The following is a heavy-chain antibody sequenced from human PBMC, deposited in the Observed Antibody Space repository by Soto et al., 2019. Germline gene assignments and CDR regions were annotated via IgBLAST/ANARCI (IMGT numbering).Heavy chain of an antibody. CDR1: GYTFTSYV. V-gene: IGHV1-18*01. J-gene: IGHJ5*02. CDR3: ARDGPQYYYICTGQSPFAP. D-gene: IGHD3-10*01. Sequence: ASVKVSCKASGYTFTSYVISWVRQAPGQGLEWMGWISAYNGNTNYAQKLQGRVTMTTDTSTSTAYTELRSLRSDDTAVYYCARDGPQYYYICTGQSPFAPWGQGTLVTGSS. CDR2: ISAYNGNT.